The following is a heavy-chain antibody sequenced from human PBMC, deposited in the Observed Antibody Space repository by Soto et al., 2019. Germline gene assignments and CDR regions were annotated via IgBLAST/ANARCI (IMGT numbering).Heavy chain of an antibody. J-gene: IGHJ6*02. CDR3: ARDSSSSWPFYYYYGMDV. D-gene: IGHD6-13*01. Sequence: QVQLQQCGAGLLKPSETLSLTCAVYGGSFSGYYWSWIRQPPGKGLEWIGEINHSGSTNYNPSLKSRVTISVDTSKNQFSLKLSSVTAADTAVYYCARDSSSSWPFYYYYGMDVWGQGTTVTVSS. CDR2: INHSGST. CDR1: GGSFSGYY. V-gene: IGHV4-34*01.